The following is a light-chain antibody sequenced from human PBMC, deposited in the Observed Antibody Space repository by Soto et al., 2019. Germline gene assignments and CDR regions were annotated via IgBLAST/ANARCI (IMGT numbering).Light chain of an antibody. CDR1: SSDVGGYNY. CDR2: EVS. CDR3: SAYTSSSTYV. J-gene: IGLJ1*01. V-gene: IGLV2-14*01. Sequence: QSVLTQPASVSGSPGQSITISCTGTSSDVGGYNYVSWYQQHPGKAPKLMICEVSNRPSGVSNRFSGSKSGNTASLTISGLQAEDVADYYCSAYTSSSTYVFGTGTKVT.